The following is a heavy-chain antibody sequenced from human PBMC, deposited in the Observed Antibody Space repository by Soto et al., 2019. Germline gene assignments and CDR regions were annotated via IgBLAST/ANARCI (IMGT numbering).Heavy chain of an antibody. CDR1: GVSIHNSHSF. CDR2: VYHNGGA. V-gene: IGHV4-39*01. J-gene: IGHJ5*01. Sequence: SETLSLTCTVSGVSIHNSHSFWAWIRQPPGKGLQFIASVYHNGGAHYNSSLKSRVTISVDTANNQVSLRMRSLTAADTAFYYCGRVVEGATRHTDPDSWGQGSLVTVSS. CDR3: GRVVEGATRHTDPDS. D-gene: IGHD2-21*01.